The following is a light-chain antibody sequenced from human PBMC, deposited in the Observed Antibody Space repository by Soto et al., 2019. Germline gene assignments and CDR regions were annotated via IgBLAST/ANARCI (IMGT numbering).Light chain of an antibody. CDR2: AAS. CDR3: QQVNNYPLT. V-gene: IGKV1-9*01. J-gene: IGKJ4*01. CDR1: QVLSSY. Sequence: QSPSTLSGTVGDRVTITCWASQVLSSYLAWYQQKPGKAPKLLIYAASTLQTGVPSRFSGSESGTDFTLTISSLQPEDFATYYCQQVNNYPLTFGGVTKVDI.